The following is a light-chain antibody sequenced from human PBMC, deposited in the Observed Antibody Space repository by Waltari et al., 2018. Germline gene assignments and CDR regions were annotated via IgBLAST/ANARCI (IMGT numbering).Light chain of an antibody. CDR1: QSLLHSNGYNY. V-gene: IGKV2-28*01. Sequence: DVVMTPSPLSLPVTPGEPASISCRSSQSLLHSNGYNYLDWYLQKPGQAPQLLIYLGSNRASGVPDRFSGSGSGTDFTLKVSRVEAEYVGVYYCMQALQTSYTFGQGTKLEIK. J-gene: IGKJ2*01. CDR2: LGS. CDR3: MQALQTSYT.